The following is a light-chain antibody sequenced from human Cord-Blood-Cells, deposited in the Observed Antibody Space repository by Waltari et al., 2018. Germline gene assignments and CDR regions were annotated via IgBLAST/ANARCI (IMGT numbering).Light chain of an antibody. CDR1: SSDVGGHNY. CDR2: EVS. CDR3: SSYTSSSTWV. J-gene: IGLJ3*02. V-gene: IGLV2-14*01. Sequence: QSALTQPASVSGSPGQSITIPCTGTSSDVGGHNYVSWYQQHPGKAPKLMIYEVSHRPSGVSNRFSGSKSGNTASLTISGLQAEDEADYYCSSYTSSSTWVFGGGTKLTVL.